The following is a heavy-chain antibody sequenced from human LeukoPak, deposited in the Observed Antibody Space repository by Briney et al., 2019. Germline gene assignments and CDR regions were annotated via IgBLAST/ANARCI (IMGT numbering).Heavy chain of an antibody. D-gene: IGHD3-10*01. J-gene: IGHJ5*02. CDR1: GFTFSSYW. CDR2: IKQDGSEK. Sequence: PGGSLRLSCAASGFTFSSYWMSWVRQAPGKGLEWVANIKQDGSEKYYVDSVKGRFTISRDNAKNSLYLQMNSLRAEDTTVYYCARDGASGSNWFDPWGQGTLVTVSS. V-gene: IGHV3-7*01. CDR3: ARDGASGSNWFDP.